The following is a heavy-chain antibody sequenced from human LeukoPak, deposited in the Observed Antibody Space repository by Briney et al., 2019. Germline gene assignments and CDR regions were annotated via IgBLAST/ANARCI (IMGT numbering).Heavy chain of an antibody. CDR3: ARRAGEYSHPCDY. D-gene: IGHD4-17*01. V-gene: IGHV3-53*01. CDR2: IYSGGNT. J-gene: IGHJ4*02. CDR1: GFTVSINS. Sequence: GGSLRLSCTVSGFTVSINSMSWVRQAPGKGLEWVSFIYSGGNTHYSDSVKGRFTISRDNSKNTLYLQMNSLRAEDTAVYYCARRAGEYSHPCDYWGQGTLVTVSS.